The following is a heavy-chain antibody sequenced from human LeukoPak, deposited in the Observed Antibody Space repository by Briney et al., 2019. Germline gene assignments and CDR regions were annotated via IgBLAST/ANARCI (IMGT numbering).Heavy chain of an antibody. CDR3: AVSNGGYDP. D-gene: IGHD2-8*01. J-gene: IGHJ5*02. V-gene: IGHV3-74*01. Sequence: GSLRLSCGSTAFNFTAYWMHWVRQDPRQGLLWVARINSDGTTTNYADSVKGRFTISRDNAKNTLFLQMNSLRAEDTAVYFCAVSNGGYDPWGQGALVTVSS. CDR1: AFNFTAYW. CDR2: INSDGTTT.